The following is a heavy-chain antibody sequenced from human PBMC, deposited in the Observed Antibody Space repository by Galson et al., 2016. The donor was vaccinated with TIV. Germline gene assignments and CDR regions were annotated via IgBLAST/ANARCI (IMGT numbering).Heavy chain of an antibody. D-gene: IGHD6-13*01. CDR2: IYTSGST. CDR1: GGSISGYR. CDR3: ARDSAGYSGWFFDL. V-gene: IGHV4-4*07. Sequence: SETLSLTCTVSGGSISGYRWSWIRQPAGKGLEWIGRIYTSGSTNYSPSLKSRVTMSIDASKSQFSLRLSSATAADTAVYYCARDSAGYSGWFFDLWGRGTLVTVSS. J-gene: IGHJ2*01.